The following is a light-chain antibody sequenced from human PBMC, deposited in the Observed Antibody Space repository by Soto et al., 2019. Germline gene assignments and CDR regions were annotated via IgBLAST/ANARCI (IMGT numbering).Light chain of an antibody. CDR2: GAS. Sequence: EIVLTQSPGTLSLSPGERATLSCRASQSVTSSYLAWYQQKPGQAPKLLIYGASSRATGTPDRFSGSGSGTDFTLTIRRLEPEDFAVYYCKQYGSSSWTFGQGTKVDI. CDR3: KQYGSSSWT. V-gene: IGKV3-20*01. J-gene: IGKJ1*01. CDR1: QSVTSSY.